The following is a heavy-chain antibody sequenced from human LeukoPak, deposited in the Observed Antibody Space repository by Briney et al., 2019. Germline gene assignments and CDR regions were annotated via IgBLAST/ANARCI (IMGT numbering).Heavy chain of an antibody. Sequence: SETLSLTCAVYGGSFRGYYWSWIRQPPGKGLEWIGEINHSGSTNYNPSLKSRVTISVDTSKNQFSLKLSSVTAADTAVYYCARDGGIQLWLRSWFDPGGQGTLVTFSS. CDR2: INHSGST. D-gene: IGHD5-18*01. V-gene: IGHV4-34*01. J-gene: IGHJ5*02. CDR3: ARDGGIQLWLRSWFDP. CDR1: GGSFRGYY.